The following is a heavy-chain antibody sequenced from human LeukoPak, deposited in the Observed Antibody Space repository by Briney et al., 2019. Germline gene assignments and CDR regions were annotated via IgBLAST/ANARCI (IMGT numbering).Heavy chain of an antibody. CDR1: GFTFSSYG. V-gene: IGHV3-33*01. CDR2: IWYDGTNK. CDR3: VRGPYGSGSYT. J-gene: IGHJ5*02. D-gene: IGHD3-10*01. Sequence: GGSLRLSCAASGFTFSSYGMHWVRQAPGKGLAWVAVIWYDGTNKYYADSVKGRFTISRDNSKNTLYLQMNSLRAEDTAVYYCVRGPYGSGSYTWDQGTLVTVSS.